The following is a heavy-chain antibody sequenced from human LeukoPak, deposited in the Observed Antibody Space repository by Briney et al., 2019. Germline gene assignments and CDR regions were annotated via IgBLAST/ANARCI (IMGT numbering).Heavy chain of an antibody. J-gene: IGHJ4*02. D-gene: IGHD3-22*01. CDR2: INPNSGGT. Sequence: ASVKVSCKASGYTFTGYYMHWVRQAPGQGLEWMGRINPNSGGTNYAQKFQGRVTITRDTSISTAYMELNRLRSDDTAVYYCARSHYYDSSGYYSGDYWGQGTLVTVSS. V-gene: IGHV1-2*06. CDR3: ARSHYYDSSGYYSGDY. CDR1: GYTFTGYY.